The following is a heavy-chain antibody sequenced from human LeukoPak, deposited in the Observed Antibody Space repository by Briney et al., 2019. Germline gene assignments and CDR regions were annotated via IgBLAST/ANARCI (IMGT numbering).Heavy chain of an antibody. CDR1: GFTFSNAW. CDR3: TATQYYYGAGSYWDYYCYGMDV. CDR2: IKSKIDGGTT. D-gene: IGHD3-10*01. J-gene: IGHJ6*04. Sequence: GGSLRLSCAASGFTFSNAWMSWVRQAPGKGLEWVGRIKSKIDGGTTDYAAPVKGRFTISRDDSKNTLYLQMNSLKTEDTAVYCCTATQYYYGAGSYWDYYCYGMDVWGNLTTVTVDS. V-gene: IGHV3-15*01.